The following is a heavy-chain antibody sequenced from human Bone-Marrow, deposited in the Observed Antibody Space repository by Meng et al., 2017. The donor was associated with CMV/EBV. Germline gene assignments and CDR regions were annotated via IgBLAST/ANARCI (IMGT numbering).Heavy chain of an antibody. CDR3: AKSFEWELPGGFDY. CDR1: GFTFSSYA. CDR2: ISYDGSNK. Sequence: GESLKISCAASGFTFSSYAMHWVRQAPGKGLEWVAVISYDGSNKYYADSVKGRFTFSRDNSKNTLYLQMNSLRAEDTAVYYCAKSFEWELPGGFDYWGQGTLVTVSS. V-gene: IGHV3-30*04. J-gene: IGHJ4*02. D-gene: IGHD1-26*01.